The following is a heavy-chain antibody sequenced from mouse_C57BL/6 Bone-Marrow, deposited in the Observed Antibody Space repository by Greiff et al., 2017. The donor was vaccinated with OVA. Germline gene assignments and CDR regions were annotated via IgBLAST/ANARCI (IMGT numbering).Heavy chain of an antibody. CDR2: IDPSDSET. V-gene: IGHV1-52*01. J-gene: IGHJ3*01. D-gene: IGHD1-1*01. CDR3: ARYNYGSPWFAY. Sequence: QVQLQQPGAELVRPGSSVKLSCKASGYTFTSYWMHWVKQRPIQGLEWIGNIDPSDSETHYNQKFKDKATLTVDKSSSTAYMQLSSLTSEDSAVYYCARYNYGSPWFAYWGQGTLVTVSA. CDR1: GYTFTSYW.